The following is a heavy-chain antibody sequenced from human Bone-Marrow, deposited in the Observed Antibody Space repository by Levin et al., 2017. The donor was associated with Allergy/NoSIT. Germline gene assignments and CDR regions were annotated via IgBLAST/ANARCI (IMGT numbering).Heavy chain of an antibody. V-gene: IGHV1-18*01. CDR1: GYTFATYG. D-gene: IGHD3-10*01. Sequence: ASVKVSCKTSGYTFATYGVSWVRQAPGQGLEWMGWISDHTDNTNHAHKFQGRLILTTDRSTNKAYLELSSLRSDDTAVYFCARDRIMVRGALDYWGQGTLVTVPS. J-gene: IGHJ4*02. CDR2: ISDHTDNT. CDR3: ARDRIMVRGALDY.